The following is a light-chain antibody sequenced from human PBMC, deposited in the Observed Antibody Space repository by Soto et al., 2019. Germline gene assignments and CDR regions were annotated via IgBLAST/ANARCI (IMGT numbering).Light chain of an antibody. CDR1: QSVSSY. V-gene: IGKV3-11*01. CDR3: QQRTKWLS. CDR2: DAS. Sequence: EIVLTQSPATLSLSPGERATLSCRASQSVSSYLAWYQQKPGQATRLLIYDASNRATGVPARFSGSGSWTDFTLTITSLEPEDFAVYYCQQRTKWLSFGGGTKVEIK. J-gene: IGKJ4*01.